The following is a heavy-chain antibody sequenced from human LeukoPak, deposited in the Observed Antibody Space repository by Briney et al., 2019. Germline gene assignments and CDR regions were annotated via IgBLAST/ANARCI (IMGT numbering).Heavy chain of an antibody. V-gene: IGHV3-7*01. CDR3: ARDLGYSSFDF. CDR2: IKEDESEK. D-gene: IGHD6-13*01. Sequence: PGGSLRLSCAASGFSFSSYWMGWVRQAPGKGLEWVANIKEDESEKNYVDSVKGRISISRDNAKNSLYLQMNSLRAEDTAVYYCARDLGYSSFDFWGQGTLVTVSS. CDR1: GFSFSSYW. J-gene: IGHJ4*02.